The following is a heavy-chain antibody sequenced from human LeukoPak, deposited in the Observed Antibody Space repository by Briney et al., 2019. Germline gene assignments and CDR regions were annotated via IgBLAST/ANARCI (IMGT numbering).Heavy chain of an antibody. CDR1: GGTFSSYA. CDR2: IIPIFGTA. V-gene: IGHV1-69*13. CDR3: AREAAAGTISSVDAFDI. Sequence: SVKVSCKASGGTFSSYAISWVRQAPGQGLEWMGGIIPIFGTANYAQKFQGRVTITADESTSTAYMELSSLRSEDTAVYYCAREAAAGTISSVDAFDIWGQGTMVTVSS. J-gene: IGHJ3*02. D-gene: IGHD6-13*01.